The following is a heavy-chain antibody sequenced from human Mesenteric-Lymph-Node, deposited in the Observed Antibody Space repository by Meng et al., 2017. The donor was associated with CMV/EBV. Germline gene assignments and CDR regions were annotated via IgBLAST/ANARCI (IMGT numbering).Heavy chain of an antibody. Sequence: SETLSLTCTVSGGSISSSAYYWGWIRQPPGKGLEWIGSMYYSGSTYYNPSLKSRVTISLDTSKNQFSLKLSSVTAADTAVYYCARDRSEYYDFWSGKGSFDSWGQGTPVTVSS. CDR1: GGSISSSAYY. CDR2: MYYSGST. D-gene: IGHD3-3*01. V-gene: IGHV4-39*07. CDR3: ARDRSEYYDFWSGKGSFDS. J-gene: IGHJ4*02.